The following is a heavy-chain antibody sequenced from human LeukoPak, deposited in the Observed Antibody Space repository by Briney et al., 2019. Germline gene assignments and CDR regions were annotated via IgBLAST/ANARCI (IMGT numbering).Heavy chain of an antibody. CDR3: ATYTNWVAGDV. D-gene: IGHD1-1*01. J-gene: IGHJ6*02. CDR1: GFTFSSYS. V-gene: IGHV3-48*04. Sequence: GGSLRLSCAASGFTFSSYSMNWVRQAPGEGLEWVSYISSSSSTIYYADSVKGRFTISRDNAKNSLYLQMNSLRAEDTAVYYCATYTNWVAGDVWGQGTTVSVSS. CDR2: ISSSSSTI.